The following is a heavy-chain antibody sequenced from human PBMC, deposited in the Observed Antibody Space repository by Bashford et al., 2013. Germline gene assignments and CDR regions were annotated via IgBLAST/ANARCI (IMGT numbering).Heavy chain of an antibody. D-gene: IGHD2-15*01. V-gene: IGHV5-51*01. J-gene: IGHJ4*02. CDR2: IYPGDSDT. Sequence: GESLKISCKGSGYSFTSYWIGWVRQMPGKGLEWMGIIYPGDSDTRYSPSFQGQVTISADKSISTAYLQWSSLKASDTAMYYCARGYVVAATLLHFDYVGPGEPWSTVSS. CDR1: GYSFTSYW. CDR3: ARGYVVAATLLHFDY.